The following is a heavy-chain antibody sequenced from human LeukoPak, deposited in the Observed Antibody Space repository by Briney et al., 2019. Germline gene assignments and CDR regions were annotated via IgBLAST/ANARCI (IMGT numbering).Heavy chain of an antibody. Sequence: PGGSLRLSCAVSGFTVITNYMSWVRQAPGKGLEWVSVIYSGGGADYADSVKGRFTISRDNSKNTLYLRMNSLRAEDKAVYYCARLGGYWGQGTLVTVSS. J-gene: IGHJ4*02. CDR3: ARLGGY. CDR2: IYSGGGA. V-gene: IGHV3-66*04. D-gene: IGHD3-16*01. CDR1: GFTVITNY.